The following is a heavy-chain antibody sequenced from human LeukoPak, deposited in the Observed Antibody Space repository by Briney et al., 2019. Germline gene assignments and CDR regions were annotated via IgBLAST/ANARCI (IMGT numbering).Heavy chain of an antibody. J-gene: IGHJ3*01. D-gene: IGHD2/OR15-2a*01. Sequence: SGTLSLTCTVSGGSLIGHYWSSVRQSPGRELEWIGYVHFSGTTSFNPSLTSRVTIVVDTSKNQFALRLTSMTAADTAVYCCAREQYLAYDVFGFWGRGTMVTVSS. CDR1: GGSLIGHY. CDR3: AREQYLAYDVFGF. CDR2: VHFSGTT. V-gene: IGHV4-59*11.